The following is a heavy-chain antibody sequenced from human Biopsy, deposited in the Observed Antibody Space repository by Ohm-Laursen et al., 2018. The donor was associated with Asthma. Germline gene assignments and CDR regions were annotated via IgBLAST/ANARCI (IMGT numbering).Heavy chain of an antibody. CDR1: GFVFSLCG. Sequence: SLRLSCTAFGFVFSLCGMHWVRQGPGKGLEWVALVSSDGHNKYYEDSVKGRFTISRDNSRDRLYLQINRLTVEDSAVYFCARQSGQDYGDSSGFDIWGQGTKVAVSS. V-gene: IGHV3-30*03. D-gene: IGHD3-22*01. CDR3: ARQSGQDYGDSSGFDI. CDR2: VSSDGHNK. J-gene: IGHJ3*02.